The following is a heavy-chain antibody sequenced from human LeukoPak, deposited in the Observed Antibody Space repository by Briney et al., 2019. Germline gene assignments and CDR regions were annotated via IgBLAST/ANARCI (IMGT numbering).Heavy chain of an antibody. CDR1: GGSISSSSYY. V-gene: IGHV4-39*07. Sequence: TASETLSLTCTVSGGSISSSSYYWGWIRQPPGKGLEWIGSIYYSGGTYYNPSLKSRVTISVDTSKNQFSLKLSSVTAADTAVYYCARVRSGSYYAFDIWGQGTMVTVSS. J-gene: IGHJ3*02. CDR3: ARVRSGSYYAFDI. D-gene: IGHD1-26*01. CDR2: IYYSGGT.